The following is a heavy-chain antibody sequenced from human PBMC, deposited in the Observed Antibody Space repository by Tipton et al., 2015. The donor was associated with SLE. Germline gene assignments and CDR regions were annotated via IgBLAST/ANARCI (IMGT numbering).Heavy chain of an antibody. CDR2: IDSGGST. V-gene: IGHV3-53*01. Sequence: SLRLSCAASGFTVSSYYMSWVRQAPGKGLEWVSVIDSGGSTWYADSAKGRCTISRDNSKNTLYLQVNSLRAEDTAVYYCARDQGNDYNYGMLYWGQGTLVTVSS. CDR1: GFTVSSYY. D-gene: IGHD5-24*01. CDR3: ARDQGNDYNYGMLY. J-gene: IGHJ4*02.